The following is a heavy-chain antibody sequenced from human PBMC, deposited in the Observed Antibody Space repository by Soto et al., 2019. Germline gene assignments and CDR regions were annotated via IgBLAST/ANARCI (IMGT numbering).Heavy chain of an antibody. CDR3: GTGSSWTKVES. J-gene: IGHJ1*01. CDR2: IIHIFGQA. D-gene: IGHD6-13*01. CDR1: GGTLSRSA. Sequence: QVQLVQSGAEVKKPGSSVKVSCKASGGTLSRSAISWVRQAPGQGLEWMGGIIHIFGQAIYAQKFRGRVSIIAAESTRTADMEMSSLRSEDTAVYYCGTGSSWTKVESWGQGPLVTVSS. V-gene: IGHV1-69*01.